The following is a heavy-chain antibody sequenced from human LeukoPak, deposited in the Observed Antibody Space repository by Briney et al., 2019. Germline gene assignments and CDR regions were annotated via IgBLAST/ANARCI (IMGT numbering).Heavy chain of an antibody. CDR1: GFTFSSYW. CDR2: IASDGSST. Sequence: GGSLRLSCAASGFTFSSYWMNWVRQAPGKGLVWVSRIASDGSSTTYADSVKGRFSISRDNAKNTLYLQMNSLRAEDTAVYYCARDAVDTANAVWGQGTTVTVSS. D-gene: IGHD5-18*01. V-gene: IGHV3-74*01. J-gene: IGHJ6*02. CDR3: ARDAVDTANAV.